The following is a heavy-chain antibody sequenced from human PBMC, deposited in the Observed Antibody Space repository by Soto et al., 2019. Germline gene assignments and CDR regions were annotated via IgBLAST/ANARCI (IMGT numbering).Heavy chain of an antibody. V-gene: IGHV4-34*01. CDR2: INHSGST. J-gene: IGHJ4*02. Sequence: QVQLQQWGAGLLKPSETLSLTCAVYGGSFSGYYWSWIRQPPGKGLEWIGEINHSGSTNYNPSLKSRVTISVDTSKNQFSLKLSSVTAADTAVYYCASWGRRYYYVRIGYFDYWGQGTLVTVS. D-gene: IGHD3-22*01. CDR1: GGSFSGYY. CDR3: ASWGRRYYYVRIGYFDY.